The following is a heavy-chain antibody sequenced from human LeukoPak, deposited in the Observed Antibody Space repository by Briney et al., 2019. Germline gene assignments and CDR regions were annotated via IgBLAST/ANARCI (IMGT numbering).Heavy chain of an antibody. J-gene: IGHJ6*02. D-gene: IGHD2-15*01. CDR3: AGYCSGGSCYYYYGMDV. V-gene: IGHV1-8*01. Sequence: ASVKVSCKASGYTFTSYDINWVRQATGQGLEWMRWMNPNSGNTGYAQKFQGRVTMTRNTSISTAYMELSSLRSEDTAVYYCAGYCSGGSCYYYYGMDVWGQGTTVTVSS. CDR1: GYTFTSYD. CDR2: MNPNSGNT.